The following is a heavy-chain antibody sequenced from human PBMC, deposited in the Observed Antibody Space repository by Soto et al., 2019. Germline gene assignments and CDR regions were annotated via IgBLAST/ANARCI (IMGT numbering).Heavy chain of an antibody. J-gene: IGHJ5*02. Sequence: PSETLSLTCTVSGGSISSGDYYWSWIRQPPGKGLEWIGYIYYSGSTYYNPSLKSRVTISVDTSKDQFSLKLISVTAADTAIYYCARSPAGLRFLEWLYAGGWLDPWGQGTLVTVYS. CDR2: IYYSGST. CDR1: GGSISSGDYY. CDR3: ARSPAGLRFLEWLYAGGWLDP. V-gene: IGHV4-30-4*01. D-gene: IGHD3-3*01.